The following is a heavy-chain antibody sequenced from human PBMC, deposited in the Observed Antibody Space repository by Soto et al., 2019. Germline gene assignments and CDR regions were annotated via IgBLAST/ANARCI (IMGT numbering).Heavy chain of an antibody. CDR1: GFSLSNAGMG. CDR3: AQSGAGSYYNEYFFDY. Sequence: SGPTLVNPTETLTLTCTVSGFSLSNAGMGVGWIRQPPGKALEGLAHIFWNDEKSYSQSLKSRLPIPKDTSKNQVVLTMTNMDPVDTATYYCAQSGAGSYYNEYFFDYWGKGTLVTVSS. CDR2: IFWNDEK. D-gene: IGHD3-10*01. J-gene: IGHJ4*02. V-gene: IGHV2-26*01.